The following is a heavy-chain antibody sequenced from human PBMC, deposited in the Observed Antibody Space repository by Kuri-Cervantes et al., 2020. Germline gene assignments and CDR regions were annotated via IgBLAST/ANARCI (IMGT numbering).Heavy chain of an antibody. CDR3: ARELGNAFGI. V-gene: IGHV3-23*01. Sequence: GESLKISCAASGFTFSSYAMSWVRQAPGKGLEWVSAISGSGGSTYYADSVKGRFTISRDNSKNTLYLQMNSLRAEDTAVYYCARELGNAFGIWGQGTMVTVSS. CDR2: ISGSGGST. CDR1: GFTFSSYA. D-gene: IGHD1-14*01. J-gene: IGHJ3*02.